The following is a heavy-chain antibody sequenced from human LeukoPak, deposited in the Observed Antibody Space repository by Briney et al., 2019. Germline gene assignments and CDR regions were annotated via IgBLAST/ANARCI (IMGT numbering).Heavy chain of an antibody. J-gene: IGHJ6*02. V-gene: IGHV4-59*01. Sequence: SETLSLTCTVSGDSISSYYWSWIRQPPGKGQEWIGYIYNSETTNYNPSLESRVTISEDTSKNQFSLMLTSVTAADTAVYYCARVVYSHYWPEGMDVWGQGTTVTVSS. D-gene: IGHD4-11*01. CDR2: IYNSETT. CDR1: GDSISSYY. CDR3: ARVVYSHYWPEGMDV.